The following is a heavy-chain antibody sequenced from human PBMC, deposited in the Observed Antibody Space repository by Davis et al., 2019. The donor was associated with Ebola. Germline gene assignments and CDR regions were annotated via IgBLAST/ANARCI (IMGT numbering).Heavy chain of an antibody. V-gene: IGHV3-48*02. D-gene: IGHD4-17*01. Sequence: GESLKISCAASGFTFSSYSMNWVRQAPGKGLEWVSYISSSSSTIYYADSVKGRFTISRDNAKNSLYLQMNSLRDEDTAVYYCTTDYPSLLYGDYGVDYWGQGTLVTVSS. CDR3: TTDYPSLLYGDYGVDY. J-gene: IGHJ4*02. CDR2: ISSSSSTI. CDR1: GFTFSSYS.